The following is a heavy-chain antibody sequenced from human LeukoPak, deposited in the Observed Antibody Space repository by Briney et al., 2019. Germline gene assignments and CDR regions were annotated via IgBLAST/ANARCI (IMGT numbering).Heavy chain of an antibody. V-gene: IGHV4-39*07. CDR1: GGSISSSSYY. D-gene: IGHD5-24*01. Sequence: PSETLSLTCTVSGGSISSSSYYWGWIRQSPGKGLEWIGSIYYSGSTYYNPSLKSRVTISVDTSKNQFSLKLSSVTAADTAVYYCARVIVSRDGYNYPPSGYMDVWGKGTTVTISS. CDR3: ARVIVSRDGYNYPPSGYMDV. CDR2: IYYSGST. J-gene: IGHJ6*03.